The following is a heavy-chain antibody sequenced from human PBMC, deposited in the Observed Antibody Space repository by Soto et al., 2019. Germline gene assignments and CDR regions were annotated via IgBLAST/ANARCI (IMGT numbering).Heavy chain of an antibody. J-gene: IGHJ6*01. CDR2: FYWNDDK. CDR3: AHRSGGNFXWLLWXXXXXXGMDV. CDR1: XXXLSTSGVG. V-gene: IGHV2-5*01. Sequence: SGPTLVNPTQTLTLTCTFSXXXLSTSGVGVGWIRQPPGKALEWLXXFYWNDDKRYSPSLKSRLTXTKDTSKNQVVLTXTXXDPVDTATYYCAHRSGGNFXWLLWXXXXXXGMDVXXXGTTVTVSS. D-gene: IGHD3-9*01.